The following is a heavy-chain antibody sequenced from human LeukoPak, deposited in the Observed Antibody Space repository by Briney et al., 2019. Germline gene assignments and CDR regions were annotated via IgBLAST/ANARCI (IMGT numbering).Heavy chain of an antibody. CDR3: AKGGLGTAMVLYY. CDR2: ITGSGDST. CDR1: GFTFSTYA. V-gene: IGHV3-23*01. J-gene: IGHJ4*02. Sequence: GGSLRLSCAASGFTFSTYAMNWVRQAPGKGLEWVSGITGSGDSTYYADSVKGRFTISRDNSKNTLFLQLNSLRAEDTAVYYCAKGGLGTAMVLYYWGQGTLVTVSS. D-gene: IGHD5-18*01.